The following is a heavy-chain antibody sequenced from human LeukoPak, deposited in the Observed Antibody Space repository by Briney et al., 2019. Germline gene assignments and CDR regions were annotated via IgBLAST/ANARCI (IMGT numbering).Heavy chain of an antibody. Sequence: PGGSLRLSCAASGFTFSSYGMCWVRQAPGKGLEWVSGISGSGGSTYYADSVKGRFTISRDNSKNTLYLQMNSPRAEDTAVYYCAKDVNYYDSSGYSIFQHWGQGTLVTVSS. D-gene: IGHD3-22*01. CDR3: AKDVNYYDSSGYSIFQH. CDR2: ISGSGGST. V-gene: IGHV3-23*01. J-gene: IGHJ1*01. CDR1: GFTFSSYG.